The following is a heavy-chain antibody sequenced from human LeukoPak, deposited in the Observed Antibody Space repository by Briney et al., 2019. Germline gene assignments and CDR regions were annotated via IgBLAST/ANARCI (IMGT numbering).Heavy chain of an antibody. Sequence: PGGSLSLSLAASGFTFSSYAMSWVRRAPGKGLEWVSAISGSGGSTYYADSVKGRFTISRDNSKNTLYLQMNSLRTEDTAVYYCARDRSDGFDYWGQGTLVTVSS. CDR1: GFTFSSYA. CDR3: ARDRSDGFDY. J-gene: IGHJ4*02. CDR2: ISGSGGST. V-gene: IGHV3-23*01.